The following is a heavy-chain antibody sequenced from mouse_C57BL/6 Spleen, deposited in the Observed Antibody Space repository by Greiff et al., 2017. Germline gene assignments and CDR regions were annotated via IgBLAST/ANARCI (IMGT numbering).Heavy chain of an antibody. CDR1: GFTFSDYG. CDR3: ARNYYGSSLFAMDY. Sequence: EVNLVESGGGLVKPGGSLKLSCAASGFTFSDYGMHWVRQAPEKGLEWVAYISSGSSTIYYADTVKGRFTISRDNAKNTLFLQMTSLRSEDTAMYYCARNYYGSSLFAMDYWGQGTSATVSS. CDR2: ISSGSSTI. J-gene: IGHJ4*01. D-gene: IGHD1-1*01. V-gene: IGHV5-17*01.